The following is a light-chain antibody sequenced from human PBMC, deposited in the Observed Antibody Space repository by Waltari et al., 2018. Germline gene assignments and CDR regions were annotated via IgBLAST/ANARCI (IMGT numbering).Light chain of an antibody. CDR1: SSDVGTSKY. V-gene: IGLV2-11*01. CDR2: DVS. Sequence: QSALTQPRSVSGSPGQSVTISCTGTSSDVGTSKYVSWTQQPPGQAPNLIIFDVSKRPSGVPDRFSGSKSGDTASLTISGLQAEDEADYYCCSYTVSNTLLFGGWTKLTVL. J-gene: IGLJ3*02. CDR3: CSYTVSNTLL.